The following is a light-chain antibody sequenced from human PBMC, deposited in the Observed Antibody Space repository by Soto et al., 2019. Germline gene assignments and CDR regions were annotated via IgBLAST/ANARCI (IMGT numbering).Light chain of an antibody. Sequence: QSALTQPASVSGSPGQSITISCTGTSSDVGGYNYVSWYQQHPGKAPKLMIYEVSNRPSGVSNRFSRSKSGNTASLTISGLQAEDEDDYYCSSYTSSSTQVFGTGTKLTVL. CDR2: EVS. CDR3: SSYTSSSTQV. V-gene: IGLV2-14*01. CDR1: SSDVGGYNY. J-gene: IGLJ1*01.